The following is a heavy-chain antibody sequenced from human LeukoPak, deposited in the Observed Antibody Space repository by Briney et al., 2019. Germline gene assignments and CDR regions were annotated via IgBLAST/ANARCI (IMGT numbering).Heavy chain of an antibody. CDR1: GGSFSGYY. CDR3: ARHLKVGIRERRPFDY. D-gene: IGHD1-1*01. Sequence: PSETLSLTCAVYGGSFSGYYWSWIRQPPGKGLEWIGEINHSGSTNYNPSLKSRVTISVDTSKNQFSLKLSSVTAADTAVYYCARHLKVGIRERRPFDYWGQGTLVTVSS. J-gene: IGHJ4*02. V-gene: IGHV4-34*01. CDR2: INHSGST.